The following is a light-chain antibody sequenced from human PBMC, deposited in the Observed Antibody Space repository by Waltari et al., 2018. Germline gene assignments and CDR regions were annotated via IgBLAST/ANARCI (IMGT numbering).Light chain of an antibody. J-gene: IGKJ4*01. V-gene: IGKV1-39*01. CDR3: QQSFTAPRVT. Sequence: DIQMTQSPHSLSASVGDRVTIPCRASQSTRLYLKWDQHKPGKAPKSLIYGASSLQSGVPPRFSGSGSGTDFTLTINSLQPEDFASYYCQQSFTAPRVTFGGGTKMEV. CDR1: QSTRLY. CDR2: GAS.